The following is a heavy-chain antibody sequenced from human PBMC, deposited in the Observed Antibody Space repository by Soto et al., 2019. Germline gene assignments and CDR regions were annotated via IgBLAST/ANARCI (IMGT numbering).Heavy chain of an antibody. CDR3: ARFVAARPHYYYGMDV. CDR2: IIPIFGTA. CDR1: GFTFSSYA. Sequence: GGSLRLSCAASGFTFSSYAMSWVRQAPGQGLEWMGGIIPIFGTANYAQKFQGRVTITADESTSTAYMELSSLRSEDTAVYYCARFVAARPHYYYGMDVWGQGTTVTVSS. V-gene: IGHV1-69*01. D-gene: IGHD6-6*01. J-gene: IGHJ6*02.